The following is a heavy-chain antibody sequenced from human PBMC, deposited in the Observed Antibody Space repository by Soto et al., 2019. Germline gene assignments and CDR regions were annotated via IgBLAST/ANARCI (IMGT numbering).Heavy chain of an antibody. D-gene: IGHD5-12*01. V-gene: IGHV1-3*01. CDR3: ARENSGYYYFEY. Sequence: ASVKVSCKASGYTFTSYAMHWVRQAPGQRLEWMGWINAGNGNTKYSQKFQGRVTITRDTSASTAYMELSSLRSEDTAVYYCARENSGYYYFEYWGQGTLVTVSS. J-gene: IGHJ4*02. CDR2: INAGNGNT. CDR1: GYTFTSYA.